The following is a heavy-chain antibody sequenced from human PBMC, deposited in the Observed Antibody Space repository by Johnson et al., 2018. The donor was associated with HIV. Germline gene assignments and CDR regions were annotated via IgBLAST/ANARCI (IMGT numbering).Heavy chain of an antibody. V-gene: IGHV3-11*01. Sequence: QVQLVESGGGLVKPGGSQRLSCAASGFIFSDYYMTWIRQAPGKGLEWVSYISSSGNTIYYADSVKGRFTISRDNAKNSLYLQINSLRAEDTALYCCARGSGSYYSNAFDIWGQGTMVTVSS. CDR1: GFIFSDYY. CDR2: ISSSGNTI. J-gene: IGHJ3*02. CDR3: ARGSGSYYSNAFDI. D-gene: IGHD1-26*01.